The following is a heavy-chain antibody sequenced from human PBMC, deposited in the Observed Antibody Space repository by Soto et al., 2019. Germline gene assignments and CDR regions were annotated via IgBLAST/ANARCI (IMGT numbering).Heavy chain of an antibody. CDR3: ASSYYYDSSGSLDAFDI. V-gene: IGHV5-51*01. CDR2: IYPGDSDT. CDR1: GYSFTSYW. J-gene: IGHJ3*02. D-gene: IGHD3-22*01. Sequence: PGESLKISCNGSGYSFTSYWIGWVRQMPGKGLEWMGIIYPGDSDTRYSPSFQGQVTISADKSISTAYLQWSSLKASDTAMYYCASSYYYDSSGSLDAFDIWGQGTMVTVSS.